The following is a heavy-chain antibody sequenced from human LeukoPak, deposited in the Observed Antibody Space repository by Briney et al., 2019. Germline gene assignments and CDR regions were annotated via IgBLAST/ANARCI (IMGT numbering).Heavy chain of an antibody. CDR1: GGTFSSYA. CDR3: ARLEALGDWFDP. J-gene: IGHJ5*02. V-gene: IGHV1-69*05. Sequence: VASAKVSCKASGGTFSSYAISWVRQAPGQGLEWMGRIIPIFGTANYAQKFQGRVTITTDESTSTAYMELSSLRSEDTAVYYCARLEALGDWFDPWGQGTLVTVSS. CDR2: IIPIFGTA. D-gene: IGHD6-6*01.